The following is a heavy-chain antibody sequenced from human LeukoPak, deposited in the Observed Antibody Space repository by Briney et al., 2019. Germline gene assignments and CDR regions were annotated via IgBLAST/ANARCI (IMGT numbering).Heavy chain of an antibody. CDR2: IYSGGST. D-gene: IGHD2-21*02. CDR1: GFTVSSNY. Sequence: PGGSLRLSCAASGFTVSSNYMSWVRQAPGKGLEWVSVIYSGGSTYYADSVKGRFTISRDNSKNTLYLQMNSLRAEDTAVYYRAKCGGDCYHGAFDIWGQGTMVTVSS. J-gene: IGHJ3*02. V-gene: IGHV3-53*01. CDR3: AKCGGDCYHGAFDI.